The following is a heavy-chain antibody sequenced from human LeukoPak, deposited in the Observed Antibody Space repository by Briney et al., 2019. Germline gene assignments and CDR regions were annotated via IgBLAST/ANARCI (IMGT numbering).Heavy chain of an antibody. CDR3: AKVMKGSERLTMVRGVIIKTAGLYYMDV. Sequence: PGGSLGLSCAASGFTLSSYAMSWVRQAPGKGLEWVSSISASGGSTNYADSVKGRFTISRDNSKNTVYLQMNSLGAEDTAVYYCAKVMKGSERLTMVRGVIIKTAGLYYMDVWGKGTTVTVSS. D-gene: IGHD3-10*01. V-gene: IGHV3-23*01. CDR1: GFTLSSYA. CDR2: ISASGGST. J-gene: IGHJ6*03.